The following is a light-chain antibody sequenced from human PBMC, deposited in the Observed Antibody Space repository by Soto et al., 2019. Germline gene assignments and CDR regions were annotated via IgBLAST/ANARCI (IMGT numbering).Light chain of an antibody. V-gene: IGKV1-5*01. CDR3: HQYDSFST. CDR2: DAS. Sequence: DIQMTQSPSTLSASMGDRVAITCRASESVSAWLAWYQQKPGKAPKLLIYDASNLQSGVPSRFSASVSGTEFTLTISSLQPDDFATYYCHQYDSFSTFGQGTKLEIK. CDR1: ESVSAW. J-gene: IGKJ1*01.